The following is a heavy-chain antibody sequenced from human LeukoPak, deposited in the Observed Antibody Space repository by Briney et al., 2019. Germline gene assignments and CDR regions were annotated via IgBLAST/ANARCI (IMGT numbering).Heavy chain of an antibody. Sequence: PSQTLSLTCTVSGGSISSGDYDWSWIRQPPGKGLEWIGYIYYSGSTYYNPSLKSRVTISVDTSKNQSSLKLSSVTAADTAVYYCASSLPAAILGAFDIWGQGTMVTVSS. J-gene: IGHJ3*02. CDR3: ASSLPAAILGAFDI. CDR2: IYYSGST. D-gene: IGHD2-2*01. CDR1: GGSISSGDYD. V-gene: IGHV4-30-4*08.